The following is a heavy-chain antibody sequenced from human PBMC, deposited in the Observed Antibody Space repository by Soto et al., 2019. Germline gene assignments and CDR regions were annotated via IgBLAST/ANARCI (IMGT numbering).Heavy chain of an antibody. Sequence: QVQLVHSGAEVKKPGASVKVSCKASGYTFTAYYMHWVRQAPGQGLEWMGWINPNSGGTYHAQNFQGIVTMTRDTSTTTASMELATLRSADTAVYYCARGGGRGYNELDPWGHGTLVIVSS. D-gene: IGHD5-12*01. V-gene: IGHV1-2*02. J-gene: IGHJ5*02. CDR3: ARGGGRGYNELDP. CDR2: INPNSGGT. CDR1: GYTFTAYY.